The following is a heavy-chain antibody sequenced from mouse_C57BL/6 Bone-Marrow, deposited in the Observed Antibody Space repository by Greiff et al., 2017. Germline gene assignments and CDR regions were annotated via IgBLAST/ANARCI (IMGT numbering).Heavy chain of an antibody. J-gene: IGHJ2*01. CDR1: GFNIKDDY. D-gene: IGHD1-1*01. CDR3: TTITTVVAPFDY. V-gene: IGHV14-4*01. Sequence: EVHLVESGAELVRPGASVKLSCTASGFNIKDDYMHWVKQRPEQGLEWIGWIDPENGDTEYASKFQGKATITADTSSNTAYLQLSSLTSEDTAVYYCTTITTVVAPFDYWGQGTTLTVSS. CDR2: IDPENGDT.